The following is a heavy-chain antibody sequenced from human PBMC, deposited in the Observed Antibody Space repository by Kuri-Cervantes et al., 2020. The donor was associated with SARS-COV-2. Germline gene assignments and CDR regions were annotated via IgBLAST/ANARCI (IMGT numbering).Heavy chain of an antibody. J-gene: IGHJ4*02. CDR2: IYHSGST. CDR1: GDSIKSGYF. V-gene: IGHV4-38-2*02. D-gene: IGHD5-18*01. CDR3: ARDGGLHEGYSYGYIDY. Sequence: SQTLSLTCAVSGDSIKSGYFWGWIRQPPGKPMEWIASIYHSGSTYYNPSLQSRVTISVDKSKNQFSLKLSSVTAVDTAVYYCARDGGLHEGYSYGYIDYWGQGTLVTVSS.